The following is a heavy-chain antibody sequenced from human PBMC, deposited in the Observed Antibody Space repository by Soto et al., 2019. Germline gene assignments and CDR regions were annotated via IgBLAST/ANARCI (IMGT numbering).Heavy chain of an antibody. CDR2: IYYIGST. CDR1: DGSISSGGYY. J-gene: IGHJ5*02. Sequence: QVQLQESGPGLVKPSQTLSLTCTVSDGSISSGGYYWNWIRQHPGKGLEWIGYIYYIGSTYYNPSIKSRVTISLDTSKNQFSLKLSSVTAADTAVYYCARSVFPWGQGTLGTVSS. V-gene: IGHV4-31*03. CDR3: ARSVFP.